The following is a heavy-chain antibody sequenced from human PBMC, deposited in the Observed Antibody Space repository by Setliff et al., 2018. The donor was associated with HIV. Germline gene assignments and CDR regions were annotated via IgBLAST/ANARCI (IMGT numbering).Heavy chain of an antibody. V-gene: IGHV1-8*01. Sequence: ASVKVSCKASAYTFTTYDINWVRQATGQGLEWMGWINPNSGNTGYAQKFQGRVTMTRDTSISTAYMELRSLISDDTAVYYCVRGPSSGWPSYYYYMDVWGKGTTVTVSS. CDR1: AYTFTTYD. CDR2: INPNSGNT. CDR3: VRGPSSGWPSYYYYMDV. D-gene: IGHD6-19*01. J-gene: IGHJ6*03.